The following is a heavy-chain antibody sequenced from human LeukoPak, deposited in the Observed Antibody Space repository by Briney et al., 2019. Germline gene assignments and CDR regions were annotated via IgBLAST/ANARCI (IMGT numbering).Heavy chain of an antibody. CDR1: GGTFSSYA. Sequence: SVTVSCKASGGTFSSYAISWVRQAPGQGLEWMGGIIPIFGTANYAQKFQGRVTITADESTSTAYMELSSLRSEDTAVYYCASRYYGSGSYFLGNWFDPWGQGTLVTVSS. V-gene: IGHV1-69*13. D-gene: IGHD3-10*01. J-gene: IGHJ5*02. CDR2: IIPIFGTA. CDR3: ASRYYGSGSYFLGNWFDP.